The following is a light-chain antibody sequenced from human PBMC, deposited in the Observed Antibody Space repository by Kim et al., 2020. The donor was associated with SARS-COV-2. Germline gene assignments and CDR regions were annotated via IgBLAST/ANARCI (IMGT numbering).Light chain of an antibody. V-gene: IGKV1-39*01. J-gene: IGKJ2*01. CDR1: QSISSY. Sequence: STSEGDRVTITCQASQSISSYLNWYQQKPGKAPKLLIYATSSLQSGVPSKFSGSGSGTDFTLTISSLQPEDIATYYCQQSYSTPHAFGQGTKLEI. CDR3: QQSYSTPHA. CDR2: ATS.